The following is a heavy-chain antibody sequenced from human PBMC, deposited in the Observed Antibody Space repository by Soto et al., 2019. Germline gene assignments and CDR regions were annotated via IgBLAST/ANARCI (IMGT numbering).Heavy chain of an antibody. V-gene: IGHV4-31*03. D-gene: IGHD2-15*01. J-gene: IGHJ5*02. CDR1: GGSISSGGYY. CDR3: ARCSLVVIPVPGFDP. CDR2: IYYNGNT. Sequence: QVQLQESGPGLVKPSQTLSLTCTVSGGSISSGGYYWSWIRQHPGRGLEWIGYIYYNGNTYYNPSLKRRVTVSVATSKNQFSLTVRSVPAADTAVYYFARCSLVVIPVPGFDPWGQGTLVTVSS.